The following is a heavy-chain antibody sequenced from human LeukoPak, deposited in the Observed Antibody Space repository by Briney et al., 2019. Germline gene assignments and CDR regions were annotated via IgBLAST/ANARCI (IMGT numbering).Heavy chain of an antibody. D-gene: IGHD3-3*01. J-gene: IGHJ6*03. V-gene: IGHV3-7*01. Sequence: PGGPLRLSCAASGFTFSNYWMTWVRRAPRKGPEWVSDIKQDGSEKLYVKSVRGRFTISRDNAKMSLFLQMNSLRAEDTAVYYCARDNGVVHGVYYMDVWGKGTTVTVS. CDR3: ARDNGVVHGVYYMDV. CDR2: IKQDGSEK. CDR1: GFTFSNYW.